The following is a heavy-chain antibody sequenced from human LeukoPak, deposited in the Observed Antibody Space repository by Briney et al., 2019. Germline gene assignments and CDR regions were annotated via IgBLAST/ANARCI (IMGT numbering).Heavy chain of an antibody. CDR3: AKDMAFGGVIVVPREPNWFDP. CDR1: GFTFSSYS. J-gene: IGHJ5*02. V-gene: IGHV3-23*01. D-gene: IGHD3-16*02. CDR2: ISGSGGST. Sequence: PGGSLRLSCAASGFTFSSYSMNWVRQAPGKGLEWVSAISGSGGSTYYADSVKGRFTISRDNSKNTLYLQMNSLRAEDTAVYYCAKDMAFGGVIVVPREPNWFDPWGQGTLVTVSS.